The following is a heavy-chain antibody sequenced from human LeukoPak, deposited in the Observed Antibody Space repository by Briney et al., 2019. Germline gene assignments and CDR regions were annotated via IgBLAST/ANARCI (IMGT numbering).Heavy chain of an antibody. CDR1: DGSTKVYY. Sequence: PSATLSLTCAVSDGSTKVYYWSWLRQPPGKGLEWIGYIYFHGTTTYNPSLRGRGTISLDTSNNHFSLILTSVTPSDTAAYYCARARDSRSRIFDSWGQGTLVTVSS. V-gene: IGHV4-59*01. CDR2: IYFHGTT. D-gene: IGHD5-24*01. CDR3: ARARDSRSRIFDS. J-gene: IGHJ4*02.